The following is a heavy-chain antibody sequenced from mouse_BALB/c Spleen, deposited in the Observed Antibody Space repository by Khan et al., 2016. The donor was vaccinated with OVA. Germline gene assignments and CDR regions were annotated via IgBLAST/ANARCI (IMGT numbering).Heavy chain of an antibody. Sequence: VQLQQSGAELAKPGASVKMSCKASGYIFTTYWMHWVKQRPGQGLEWIGYINPTPGYTDYNEKFKDRATLSADKSSSTAYMQLSSLTSEDSAVYYCTRDRIDYWGQGTTLTVSS. CDR3: TRDRIDY. V-gene: IGHV1-7*01. CDR1: GYIFTTYW. J-gene: IGHJ2*01. CDR2: INPTPGYT.